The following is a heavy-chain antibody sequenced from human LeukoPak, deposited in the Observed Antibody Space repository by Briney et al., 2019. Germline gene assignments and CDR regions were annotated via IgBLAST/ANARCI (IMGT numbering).Heavy chain of an antibody. CDR2: ISAYNGNT. CDR1: GYTFTSYG. D-gene: IGHD4-11*01. Sequence: ASVKVSCKASGYTFTSYGISWVRQAPGQRLEWMGWISAYNGNTNYAQKLQGRVTMTTDTSTSTAYMELRSLRSDDTAVYYCASATTVTTSFDYWGQGTLVTVSS. CDR3: ASATTVTTSFDY. V-gene: IGHV1-18*01. J-gene: IGHJ4*02.